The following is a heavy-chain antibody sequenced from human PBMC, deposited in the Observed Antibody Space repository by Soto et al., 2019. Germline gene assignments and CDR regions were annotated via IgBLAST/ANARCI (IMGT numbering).Heavy chain of an antibody. Sequence: EVVLLQSGGDLVQPGGSLRLSCAASGFTFSDYAMTWVRQAPGKGLEWVSDISDGDGDTHYADSVRGRFVISRDNSKNTVSLQMSSLRAEDTAVYYCAKVRASYLSASYFYYGLDVWGQGTTVTVSS. D-gene: IGHD3-10*01. V-gene: IGHV3-23*01. CDR1: GFTFSDYA. J-gene: IGHJ6*02. CDR2: ISDGDGDT. CDR3: AKVRASYLSASYFYYGLDV.